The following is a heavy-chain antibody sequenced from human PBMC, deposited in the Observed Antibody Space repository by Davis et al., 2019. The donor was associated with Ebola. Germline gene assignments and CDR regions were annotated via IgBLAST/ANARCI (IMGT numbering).Heavy chain of an antibody. V-gene: IGHV4-39*01. CDR3: TGLRVAAAGRYYYYYGMDV. CDR2: IYYSGST. Sequence: PSETLSLTCTVSGGSISSSSYYWGWIRQPPGKGLEWIGSIYYSGSTYYNPSRKSRVTISVDTSKKQFSLKLSSVTAADTALYYCTGLRVAAAGRYYYYYGMDVWGKGTTVTVSS. D-gene: IGHD6-13*01. J-gene: IGHJ6*04. CDR1: GGSISSSSYY.